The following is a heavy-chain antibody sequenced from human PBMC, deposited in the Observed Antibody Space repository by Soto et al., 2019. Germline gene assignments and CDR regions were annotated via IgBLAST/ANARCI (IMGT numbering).Heavy chain of an antibody. CDR3: ASSGLGSGYDGAAAGVSLRYYYYYMDV. Sequence: SETLSLTCTVSGGSISSYYWSWIRQPPGKGLEWIGYIYYSGSTNYNPSLKSRVTISVDTSKNQFSLKLSSVTAADTAVYYCASSGLGSGYDGAAAGVSLRYYYYYMDVWGKGTTVTVSS. CDR1: GGSISSYY. CDR2: IYYSGST. V-gene: IGHV4-59*01. D-gene: IGHD5-12*01. J-gene: IGHJ6*03.